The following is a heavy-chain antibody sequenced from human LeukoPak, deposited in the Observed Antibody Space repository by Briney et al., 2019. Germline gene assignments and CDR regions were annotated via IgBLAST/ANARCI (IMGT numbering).Heavy chain of an antibody. J-gene: IGHJ4*02. D-gene: IGHD3-16*02. CDR3: ARSDEDYEYVWGSYRYPSFRF. CDR1: GVSFSGYH. Sequence: SETLSLTCAVCGVSFSGYHWSWIRQPPGKGLAWIGQINHSGSTNYNPSLQSRVTISVDTSKNQFSLNLSSVTAADTAVYYCARSDEDYEYVWGSYRYPSFRFWGQGTLVTVSS. V-gene: IGHV4-34*01. CDR2: INHSGST.